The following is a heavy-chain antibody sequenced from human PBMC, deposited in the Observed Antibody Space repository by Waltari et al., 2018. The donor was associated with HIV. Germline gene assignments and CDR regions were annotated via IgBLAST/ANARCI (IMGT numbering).Heavy chain of an antibody. Sequence: QVQLQESGPGLVKPSQTLSLTCTVSGGSISSGSYYWSWIRQPAGKGLEWIGRIYTSGSTSNDPAPTGRVTNSVDTAKSQFSLRLSSVTAADTAVYYCARDRPYYYGSGSLRYFDYWGQGTLVTVSS. J-gene: IGHJ4*02. D-gene: IGHD3-10*01. V-gene: IGHV4-61*02. CDR2: IYTSGST. CDR1: GGSISSGSYY. CDR3: ARDRPYYYGSGSLRYFDY.